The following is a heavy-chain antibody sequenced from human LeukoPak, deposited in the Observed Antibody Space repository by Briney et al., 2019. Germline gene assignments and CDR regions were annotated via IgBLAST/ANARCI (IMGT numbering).Heavy chain of an antibody. Sequence: GRSLRLSCAASGFTFDDYAMHWVRQAPGKGLEWVSGISWNSGSIGYADSVKGRFTISRDNAKNSLYLQMNSLRAEDTALYYCAKDMSSGGYDSSGYPIDYWGQGTLVTVSS. D-gene: IGHD3-22*01. CDR3: AKDMSSGGYDSSGYPIDY. CDR1: GFTFDDYA. J-gene: IGHJ4*02. V-gene: IGHV3-9*01. CDR2: ISWNSGSI.